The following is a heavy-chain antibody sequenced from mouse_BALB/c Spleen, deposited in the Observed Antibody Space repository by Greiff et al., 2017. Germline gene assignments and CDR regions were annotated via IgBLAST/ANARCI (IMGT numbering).Heavy chain of an antibody. CDR2: INPYNGDT. J-gene: IGHJ2*01. D-gene: IGHD1-1*01. V-gene: IGHV1-20*02. CDR3: ARDYGNFDY. CDR1: GYSFTGYF. Sequence: EVQVVESGPELVKPGASVKISCKASGYSFTGYFMNWVMQSHGKSLEWIGRINPYNGDTFYNQKFKGKATLTVDKSSSTAHMELRSLASEDSAVYYCARDYGNFDYWGQGTTLTVSS.